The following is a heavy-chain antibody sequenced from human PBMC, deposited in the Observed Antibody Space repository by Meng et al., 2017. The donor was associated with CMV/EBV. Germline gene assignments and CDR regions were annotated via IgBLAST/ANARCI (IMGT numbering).Heavy chain of an antibody. CDR3: TRDYTKYYDILTGYYRFGFFDY. CDR1: GLTFGDYA. D-gene: IGHD3-9*01. V-gene: IGHV3-49*04. CDR2: IRSKAYGGTT. Sequence: SLRLSCTASGLTFGDYAMIWVRQAPGKGLAWVGLIRSKAYGGTTEYAASVKDRLTISRDDSKSIAHLQMNSLNSDETAVYYCTRDYTKYYDILTGYYRFGFFDYWGQGTLVTVSS. J-gene: IGHJ4*02.